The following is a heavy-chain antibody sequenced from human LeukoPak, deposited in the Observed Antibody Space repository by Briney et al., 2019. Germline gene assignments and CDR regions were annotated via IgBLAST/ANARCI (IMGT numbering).Heavy chain of an antibody. CDR2: ISYSGSI. CDR1: GGSISSRPYY. CDR3: ATLEIGDYYFDY. J-gene: IGHJ4*02. D-gene: IGHD3-16*01. V-gene: IGHV4-39*01. Sequence: SETLSLTCTVSGGSISSRPYYWGWVRQPPGKGLEWIGSISYSGSIHYNPSLNSRVTTSVDTSKNHFSLRLSSVTAADTAAYYCATLEIGDYYFDYWGQGTLVTVSS.